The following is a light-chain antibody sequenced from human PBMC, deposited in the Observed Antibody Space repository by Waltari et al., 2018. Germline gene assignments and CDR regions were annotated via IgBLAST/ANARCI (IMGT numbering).Light chain of an antibody. CDR3: QQWNTYSWT. CDR1: QTVSNW. J-gene: IGKJ1*01. V-gene: IGKV1-5*03. Sequence: DIQMTQSPSTLSAFVGDRVTITCRASQTVSNWLAWYQQKPGKAPKLLIYKASSLESGVPSRFSGRGSGTEFTLTLSGLQPDDFATYYCQQWNTYSWTFGQGTKVEMK. CDR2: KAS.